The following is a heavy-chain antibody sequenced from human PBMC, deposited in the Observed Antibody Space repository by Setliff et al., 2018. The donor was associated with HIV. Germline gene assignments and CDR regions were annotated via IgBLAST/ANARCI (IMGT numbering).Heavy chain of an antibody. D-gene: IGHD6-25*01. CDR3: ARVLPYNSALDN. V-gene: IGHV3-66*02. J-gene: IGHJ4*02. CDR1: GFTVSTKY. CDR2: LYGSGDT. Sequence: HPGGSLRLSCVVSGFTVSTKYMSWVRQAPGKGLEWVSILYGSGDTYHADSVKGRFTLSRDTSKNTMYLQMNSLRHEDTALYYCARVLPYNSALDNWGQGTLVTVSS.